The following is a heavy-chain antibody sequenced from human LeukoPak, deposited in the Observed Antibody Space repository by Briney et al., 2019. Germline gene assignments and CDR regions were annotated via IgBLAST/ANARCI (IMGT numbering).Heavy chain of an antibody. CDR3: ARSYKEYYYDSSGYYGYFDY. CDR2: ISSSSSYI. V-gene: IGHV3-21*01. J-gene: IGHJ4*02. CDR1: GFTFSSYS. Sequence: GGSLRLSCAASGFTFSSYSMNWVRQAPGKGLEWVSSISSSSSYIYYADSLKGRFTISRDNAKKSLYLQMNSLRAEDTAVYYCARSYKEYYYDSSGYYGYFDYWGQGTLVTVSS. D-gene: IGHD3-22*01.